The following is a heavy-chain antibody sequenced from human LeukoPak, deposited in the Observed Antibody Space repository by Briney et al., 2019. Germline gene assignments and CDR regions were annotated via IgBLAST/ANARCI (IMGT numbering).Heavy chain of an antibody. CDR1: GFTVSSNY. CDR2: IYSGGST. CDR3: ARTNAGGYNDY. J-gene: IGHJ4*02. V-gene: IGHV3-53*05. D-gene: IGHD5-12*01. Sequence: HPGGSLRLSCAASGFTVSSNYMSWVRQAPGKGLEWVSVIYSGGSTYYADSVKGRFTISRDNSKNTLYLQMNSLRAEDTAVYYCARTNAGGYNDYWGQGTLVTVSS.